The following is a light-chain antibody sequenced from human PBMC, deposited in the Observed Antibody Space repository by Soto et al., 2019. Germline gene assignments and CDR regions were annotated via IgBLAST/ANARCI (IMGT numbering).Light chain of an antibody. CDR1: QSISRW. CDR3: QQSYSFPRT. V-gene: IGKV1-5*01. Sequence: DIQMTQSPSTLSASVGDRVTITCRASQSISRWLACYQQKPGKAPKLLIYDASSLESVVPSRFSGSGSGTDFTPTISSLQPEDFATYYCQQSYSFPRTFGHGTKVDIK. CDR2: DAS. J-gene: IGKJ1*01.